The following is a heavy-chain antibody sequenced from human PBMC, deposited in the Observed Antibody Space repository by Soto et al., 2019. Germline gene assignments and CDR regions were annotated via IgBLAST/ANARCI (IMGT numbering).Heavy chain of an antibody. CDR3: ARGYCTTTICDPWFDP. D-gene: IGHD2-2*01. V-gene: IGHV5-51*01. CDR1: GYSFTSYW. J-gene: IGHJ5*02. Sequence: GESLKISCTGVGYSFTSYWIGWVRQMPGKGLEWMGIIYPGDSDTRYSPSFQGQVTISADKSITTAYLQWSSLKASDTAMYYCARGYCTTTICDPWFDPWGQGTLVTVSS. CDR2: IYPGDSDT.